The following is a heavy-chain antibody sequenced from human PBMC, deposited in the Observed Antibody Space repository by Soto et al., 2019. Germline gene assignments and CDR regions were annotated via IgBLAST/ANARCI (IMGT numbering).Heavy chain of an antibody. CDR3: ARKGLATIFGVVGDY. D-gene: IGHD3-3*01. V-gene: IGHV4-59*12. Sequence: SETLSLTCTVSGGSISSYYWSWIRQPPGKGLEWIGEIHYSGSTNNNPSLKSRVTISVDKSNNQFSLNLSSVTAADTAVYYCARKGLATIFGVVGDYWGQGTLVTVSS. J-gene: IGHJ4*02. CDR2: IHYSGST. CDR1: GGSISSYY.